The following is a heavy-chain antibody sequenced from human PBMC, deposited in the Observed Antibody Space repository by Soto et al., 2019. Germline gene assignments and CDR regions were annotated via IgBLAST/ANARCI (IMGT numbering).Heavy chain of an antibody. CDR3: ARGDYYDSSGYYDAFDI. CDR2: IIPIFGTA. CDR1: GGTFSSYA. V-gene: IGHV1-69*01. Sequence: QVQLVQSGAEVKKPGSSVKVSCKASGGTFSSYAISWVRQAPGQGLEWMGGIIPIFGTADYAQKFQGRVTITADESTSTAYMELSSLRSEDTAVYYCARGDYYDSSGYYDAFDIWGQGTMVTVSS. J-gene: IGHJ3*02. D-gene: IGHD3-22*01.